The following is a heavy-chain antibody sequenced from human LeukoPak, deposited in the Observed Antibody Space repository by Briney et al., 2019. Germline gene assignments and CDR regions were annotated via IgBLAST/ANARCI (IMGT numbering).Heavy chain of an antibody. J-gene: IGHJ4*02. V-gene: IGHV3-9*01. Sequence: GRSLRLSCAASGFTFDDYAMHWVRQAPGKGLEWVSGISWNSGSIGYADPVKGRFTISRDNAKNSLYLQMNSLRAEDTALYYCAKDIRPYCGGDRTPYYFDYWGQGTLVTVSS. D-gene: IGHD2-21*02. CDR3: AKDIRPYCGGDRTPYYFDY. CDR2: ISWNSGSI. CDR1: GFTFDDYA.